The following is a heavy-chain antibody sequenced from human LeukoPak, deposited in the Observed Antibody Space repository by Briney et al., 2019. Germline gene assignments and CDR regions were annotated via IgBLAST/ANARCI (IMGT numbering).Heavy chain of an antibody. CDR3: AADPDTTMAFDC. CDR1: GFTFTSSS. D-gene: IGHD5-18*01. V-gene: IGHV1-58*02. J-gene: IGHJ4*02. Sequence: ASVKVSCKASGFTFTSSSIQWIRQARGQRLEWIGWIVGDSTDTYYAQRFQERVTIARDMSTSTAYLELSSLRSEDTAVYYCAADPDTTMAFDCWGQGTLVTVSS. CDR2: IVGDSTDT.